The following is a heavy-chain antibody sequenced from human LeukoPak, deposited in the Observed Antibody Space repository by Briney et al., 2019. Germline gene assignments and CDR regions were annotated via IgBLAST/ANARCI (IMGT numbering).Heavy chain of an antibody. V-gene: IGHV1-46*01. D-gene: IGHD2-2*01. J-gene: IGHJ5*02. Sequence: GASVKVSCKASGYTFTSYYMHWVRQAPGQGLEWMGIINPSGGSTSYAQKFQGRVTMTRDTSTSTVYMELSSLRSEDTAVCYCARGRRYCSSTSCFRDWFDPWGQGTLVTVSS. CDR3: ARGRRYCSSTSCFRDWFDP. CDR2: INPSGGST. CDR1: GYTFTSYY.